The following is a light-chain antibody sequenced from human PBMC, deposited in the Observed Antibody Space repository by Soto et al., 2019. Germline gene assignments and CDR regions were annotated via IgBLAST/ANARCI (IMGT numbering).Light chain of an antibody. V-gene: IGKV1-5*01. Sequence: DILLTQSPATRPSFVGDTAPATCGGRRIGSGWLAWYQQKRGEAPKLLIYDAGGLPRGVPSRFSGSGSGTNFTLIIASLQPDDFATYYCQQYDTFSGTFGPGTKVDIK. CDR1: RIGSGW. CDR3: QQYDTFSGT. CDR2: DAG. J-gene: IGKJ1*01.